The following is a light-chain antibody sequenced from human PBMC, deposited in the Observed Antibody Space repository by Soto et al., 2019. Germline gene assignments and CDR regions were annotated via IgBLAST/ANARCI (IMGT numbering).Light chain of an antibody. V-gene: IGLV2-14*01. CDR2: GVT. CDR1: SSDVGAYNF. CDR3: NSYTRSSRYV. J-gene: IGLJ1*01. Sequence: QSALTQPASVSGAPGQSITIACTGTSSDVGAYNFVSWYQQHPGKAPKLMIYGVTNRPSGISNRFSGSKSGNTASLTISGLSAEDEADYYCNSYTRSSRYVFGTGTKLTVL.